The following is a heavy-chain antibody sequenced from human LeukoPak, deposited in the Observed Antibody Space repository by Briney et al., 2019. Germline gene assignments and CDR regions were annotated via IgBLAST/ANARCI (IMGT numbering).Heavy chain of an antibody. V-gene: IGHV4-39*01. Sequence: PSGTLSLTCTASGGSISSSRNYWVWIRQPPGKELEWIGSIYYSGSTYYNPSLKSRVTISVDTSKNQFSLKLSSVTAAGAAVYYCARLFSGMVRASNWFYPWGQGTLVTVSS. CDR2: IYYSGST. CDR3: ARLFSGMVRASNWFYP. D-gene: IGHD3-10*01. CDR1: GGSISSSRNY. J-gene: IGHJ5*02.